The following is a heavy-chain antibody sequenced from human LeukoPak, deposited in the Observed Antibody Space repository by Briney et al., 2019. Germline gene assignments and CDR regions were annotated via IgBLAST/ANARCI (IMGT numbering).Heavy chain of an antibody. CDR2: IYTSGST. Sequence: KPSETLSLTCTVSGGSISSYYWSWIRQPAGKGLEWIGRIYTSGSTNYNPSLKSRVTMSVDTSKNQFSLKLSSVTAADTAVYYCARLAYQLLYKGVDYYYGMDVWGQGTTVTVSS. D-gene: IGHD2-2*02. J-gene: IGHJ6*02. V-gene: IGHV4-4*07. CDR3: ARLAYQLLYKGVDYYYGMDV. CDR1: GGSISSYY.